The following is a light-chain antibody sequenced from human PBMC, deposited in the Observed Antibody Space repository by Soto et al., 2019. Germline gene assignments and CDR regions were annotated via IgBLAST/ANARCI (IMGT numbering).Light chain of an antibody. CDR1: GSDVGGYNY. Sequence: QSVLTQPASVSGSPGQSITISCTGTGSDVGGYNYVSWYQQHPGKAPKLMIYEVSNRPSGVSNRFSGSKSGNTASLTISGLQAEDEADYYCTSYTSITTLWVFGGGTKLTVL. CDR3: TSYTSITTLWV. J-gene: IGLJ3*02. CDR2: EVS. V-gene: IGLV2-14*01.